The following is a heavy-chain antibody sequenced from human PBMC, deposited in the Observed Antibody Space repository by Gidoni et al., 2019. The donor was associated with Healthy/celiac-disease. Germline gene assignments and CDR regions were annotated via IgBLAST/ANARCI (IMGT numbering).Heavy chain of an antibody. V-gene: IGHV3-23*01. CDR3: AKDSLDIVVVPAAITINWFDP. Sequence: EAQLLESGGGLVQPAGSLRLFCAASGFTFSSYAMRWVRQAPGKGLELVSAISGSGGSTYYADSVKGRFTISRDNSKNTLYLQMNSLRAEDTAVYYCAKDSLDIVVVPAAITINWFDPWGQGTLVTVSS. CDR1: GFTFSSYA. CDR2: ISGSGGST. D-gene: IGHD2-2*01. J-gene: IGHJ5*02.